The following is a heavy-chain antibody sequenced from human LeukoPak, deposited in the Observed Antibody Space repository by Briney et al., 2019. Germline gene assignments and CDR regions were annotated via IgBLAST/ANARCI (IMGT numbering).Heavy chain of an antibody. J-gene: IGHJ6*03. D-gene: IGHD3-16*01. CDR2: IGGSGDKT. V-gene: IGHV3-23*01. CDR1: GFTFNRNA. CDR3: AKDGSWGDYYFYFYMDV. Sequence: PGGSLRLSCAASGFTFNRNAISWVRQAPGKGLEWVSTIGGSGDKTFYADSVKGRFTISRDNSKNTLYIEMNSLRAEDTAVYYCAKDGSWGDYYFYFYMDVWGKGTTVTVSS.